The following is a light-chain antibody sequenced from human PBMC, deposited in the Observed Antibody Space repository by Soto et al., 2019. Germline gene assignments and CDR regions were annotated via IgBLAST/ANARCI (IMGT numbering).Light chain of an antibody. CDR2: GAS. J-gene: IGKJ5*01. Sequence: EIVMTQSPTTLSVSPGERATLSCRASQSVSTNLAWYQQKPGQVPSLLIYGASTRAAGIPARFSGSGSGTEFTLTIGILQYEDFAVYYCQHYSSSPSFGQGTRLEIK. CDR3: QHYSSSPS. V-gene: IGKV3-15*01. CDR1: QSVSTN.